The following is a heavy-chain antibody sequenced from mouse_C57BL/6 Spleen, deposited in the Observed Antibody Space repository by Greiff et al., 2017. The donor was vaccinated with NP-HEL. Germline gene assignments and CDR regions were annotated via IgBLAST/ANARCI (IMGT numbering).Heavy chain of an antibody. Sequence: QVQLQQPGAELVRPGSSVKLSCKASGYTFTSYWMDWVKQRPGQGLEWIGNIYPSDSETHYNQKFKDKATLTVDKSSSTAYMQLSSMTSEDSAVYYCARSYGRRCAYWGQGTLVTVAA. J-gene: IGHJ3*01. V-gene: IGHV1-61*01. CDR3: ARSYGRRCAY. CDR2: IYPSDSET. CDR1: GYTFTSYW. D-gene: IGHD1-1*01.